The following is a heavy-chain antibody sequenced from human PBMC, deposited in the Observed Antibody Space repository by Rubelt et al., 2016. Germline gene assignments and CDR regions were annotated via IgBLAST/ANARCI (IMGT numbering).Heavy chain of an antibody. CDR1: GGTFSSYA. J-gene: IGHJ4*02. CDR2: IIPILGIA. Sequence: QVQLVQSGAEVKKPGSSVKVSCKASGGTFSSYAISWVRQAPGQGLEWMGRIIPILGIANYAQKFQGRVTITADKSTSTAYMELSSLRSEDTAVYYCARDDWSSTSCSPQGWGQGTLVTVSS. CDR3: ARDDWSSTSCSPQG. D-gene: IGHD2-2*01. V-gene: IGHV1-69*04.